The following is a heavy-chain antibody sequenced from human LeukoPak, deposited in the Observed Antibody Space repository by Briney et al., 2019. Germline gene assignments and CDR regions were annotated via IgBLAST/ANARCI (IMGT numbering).Heavy chain of an antibody. CDR2: IATDGRDK. V-gene: IGHV3-30*18. D-gene: IGHD6-13*01. CDR1: GFTFSSYG. J-gene: IGHJ4*02. Sequence: GGSLRLSCAASGFTFSSYGMHWVRQAPGKGLEWVAVIATDGRDKKYADSVKGRFTISRDNSKNTLYLEMNSLRPEDTAVYHCAKDSKVAAAGYFFDYWGQGTLVTVSS. CDR3: AKDSKVAAAGYFFDY.